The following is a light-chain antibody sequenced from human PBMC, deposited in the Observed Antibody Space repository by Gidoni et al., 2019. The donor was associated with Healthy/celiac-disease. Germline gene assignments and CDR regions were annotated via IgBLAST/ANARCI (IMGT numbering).Light chain of an antibody. CDR2: GNS. J-gene: IGLJ2*01. CDR3: QSYDSSRVV. Sequence: QSVLTQPPSVSRAPGQRVTISCTGSSSNIGAGYDVHWYQQLPGTAPKPLSYGNSNRPSGVPDRLSGSKAGTSASLARTGLQAEDEAEYYCQSYDSSRVVFGGGTKLTVL. V-gene: IGLV1-40*01. CDR1: SSNIGAGYD.